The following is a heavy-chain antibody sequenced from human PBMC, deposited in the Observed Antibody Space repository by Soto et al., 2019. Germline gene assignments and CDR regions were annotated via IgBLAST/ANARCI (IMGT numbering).Heavy chain of an antibody. J-gene: IGHJ2*01. Sequence: QVQLVQSGAEVKKPGSSVKVSCKASGGTFSSYAISWVRQAPGQGLEWMGGIIPIFGTANYAQKFQGRVTITADESTSTAYRELSSLRAEYTAVYYCAIRNPHSDEYGGNLYWYFDLWGRGTLVTVSS. CDR2: IIPIFGTA. CDR1: GGTFSSYA. CDR3: AIRNPHSDEYGGNLYWYFDL. V-gene: IGHV1-69*01. D-gene: IGHD4-17*01.